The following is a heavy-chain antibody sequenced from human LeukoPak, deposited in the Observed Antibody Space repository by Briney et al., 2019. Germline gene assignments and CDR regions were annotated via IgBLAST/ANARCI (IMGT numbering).Heavy chain of an antibody. D-gene: IGHD2-2*01. Sequence: SVKVSCKASGYTFTSYDINWVRQATGQGLEWMGRIIPILGIANYAQKFQGRVTITADKSTSTAYMELSSLRSEDTAVYYCARWHIVVVPAAQAYYYGMDVWGQGTTVTVSS. CDR1: GYTFTSYD. CDR3: ARWHIVVVPAAQAYYYGMDV. CDR2: IIPILGIA. V-gene: IGHV1-69*04. J-gene: IGHJ6*02.